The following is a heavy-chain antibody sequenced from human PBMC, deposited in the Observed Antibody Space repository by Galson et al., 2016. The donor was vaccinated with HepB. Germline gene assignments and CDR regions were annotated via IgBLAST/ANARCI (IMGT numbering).Heavy chain of an antibody. Sequence: SLRLSCAASGFTFSSYAMHWVRQAPGKGLEYLSAITGSGDTTYYANSVKGRFTISRDNSENTLYLQMGSLRAEDMAVYYCARDTLSSPWDLDYWGQRTLVTVSS. CDR1: GFTFSSYA. D-gene: IGHD2-2*01. J-gene: IGHJ4*02. CDR2: ITGSGDTT. V-gene: IGHV3-64*01. CDR3: ARDTLSSPWDLDY.